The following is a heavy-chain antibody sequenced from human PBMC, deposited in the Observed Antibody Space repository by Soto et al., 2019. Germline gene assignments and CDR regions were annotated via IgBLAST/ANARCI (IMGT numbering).Heavy chain of an antibody. CDR1: GFTFDDYA. CDR3: AQAKIAAAGPVGFRVYFEY. CDR2: ISWNSGSI. V-gene: IGHV3-9*01. Sequence: EVQLVESGGGLVQPGRSLRLSCAASGFTFDDYAMHWVRQAPGKGLEWVSGISWNSGSIGYADSVKGRFTISRDNAKTSLYLQMNSLRAEDTALYYCAQAKIAAAGPVGFRVYFEYWGQGTLVTVSS. J-gene: IGHJ4*02. D-gene: IGHD6-13*01.